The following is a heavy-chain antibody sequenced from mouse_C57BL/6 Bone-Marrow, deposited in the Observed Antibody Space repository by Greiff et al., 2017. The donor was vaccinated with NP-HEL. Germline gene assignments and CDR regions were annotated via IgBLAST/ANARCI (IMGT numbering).Heavy chain of an antibody. Sequence: VQLQQSGAELVMPGASVKLSCKASGYTFTSYWMHWVKQRPGQGLEWIGEIDPSDSYTNYNQKFKGKSTLTVDKSSSTAYMQLSSLTSEDSAVYYCARFTTVVAYVDYWGQGTTLTVSS. CDR3: ARFTTVVAYVDY. D-gene: IGHD1-1*01. CDR1: GYTFTSYW. J-gene: IGHJ2*01. V-gene: IGHV1-69*01. CDR2: IDPSDSYT.